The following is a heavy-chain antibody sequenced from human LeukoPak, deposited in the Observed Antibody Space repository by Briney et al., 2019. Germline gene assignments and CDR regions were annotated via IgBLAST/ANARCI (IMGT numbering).Heavy chain of an antibody. J-gene: IGHJ4*02. Sequence: PSETLSLTCTVSGGSISSSSYYWGWIRQPPGKGLEWIGSIYYSGSTYYNPSLKSRVTISVDTSKNQFSLKLSSVTAADTAVYYCARELGNGIGSDYWGQGTLVTVSS. CDR2: IYYSGST. CDR1: GGSISSSSYY. V-gene: IGHV4-39*07. D-gene: IGHD4-23*01. CDR3: ARELGNGIGSDY.